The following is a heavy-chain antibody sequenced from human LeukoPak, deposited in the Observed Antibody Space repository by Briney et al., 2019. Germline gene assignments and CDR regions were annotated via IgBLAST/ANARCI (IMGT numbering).Heavy chain of an antibody. Sequence: PSETLSLTCAVSGGSISSGYWWSWVRQPPGKGLEWIGEIHHSGSTHYNPSLKSRVTISVDTSKNQFSLKLSSVTAADTAVYYCARASEISHYYDSSGYFDYWGQGTLVTVSS. D-gene: IGHD3-22*01. CDR1: GGSISSGYW. CDR3: ARASEISHYYDSSGYFDY. J-gene: IGHJ4*02. CDR2: IHHSGST. V-gene: IGHV4-4*02.